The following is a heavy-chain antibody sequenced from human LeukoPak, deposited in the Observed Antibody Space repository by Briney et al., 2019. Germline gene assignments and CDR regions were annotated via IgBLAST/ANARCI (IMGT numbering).Heavy chain of an antibody. CDR3: ARCHSYGTGYYYGMDV. J-gene: IGHJ6*02. CDR1: GYTFTSYD. D-gene: IGHD5-18*01. V-gene: IGHV1-8*01. CDR2: MNPNSGNT. Sequence: ASVKVSCKASGYTFTSYDINWVRQATGQGLEWMGWMNPNSGNTGYAQKFQGRVTMTRNTSISTAYKELSSLRSEDTAVYYCARCHSYGTGYYYGMDVWGQGTTVTVSS.